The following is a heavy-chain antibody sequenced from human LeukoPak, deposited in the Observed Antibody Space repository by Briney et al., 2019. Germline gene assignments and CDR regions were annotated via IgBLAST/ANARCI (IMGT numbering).Heavy chain of an antibody. J-gene: IGHJ4*02. CDR1: GFTFSSYA. V-gene: IGHV3-23*01. Sequence: GGSLRLSCAASGFTFSSYAMSWVGHAPWMGLEWVSAISGSGGSTYYADSVKGRFTISRDNAKNSLYLQMNSLRAEDTAVYYCARDFIAADWGQGTLVTVSS. D-gene: IGHD6-6*01. CDR2: ISGSGGST. CDR3: ARDFIAAD.